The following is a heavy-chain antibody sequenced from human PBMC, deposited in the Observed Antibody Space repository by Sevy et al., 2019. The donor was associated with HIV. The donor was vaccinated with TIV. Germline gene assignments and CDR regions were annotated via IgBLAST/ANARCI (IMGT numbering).Heavy chain of an antibody. J-gene: IGHJ4*02. CDR2: IRSTGDTI. CDR3: ARLFGIGIVGATPDY. Sequence: GGSLRLSCAASGFTFSDYNMIWIRQAPGRGLEWISYIRSTGDTIYYADSVKGRFTISRDNAKNSLYLQMNSLTAGDTAVYYCARLFGIGIVGATPDYWGQGTLVTVSS. D-gene: IGHD1-26*01. V-gene: IGHV3-11*01. CDR1: GFTFSDYN.